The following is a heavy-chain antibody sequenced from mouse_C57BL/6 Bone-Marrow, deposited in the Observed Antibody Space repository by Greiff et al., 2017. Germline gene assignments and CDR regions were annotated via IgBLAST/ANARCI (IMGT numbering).Heavy chain of an antibody. CDR3: ARSETSPFAY. CDR1: GYTFTSYW. V-gene: IGHV1-64*01. J-gene: IGHJ3*01. Sequence: QVQLQQSGAELVKPGASVKLSCKASGYTFTSYWMHWVKQRPGQGLEWIGMIHPNSGSTNYNEKFKSKATLTVDKSSSTAYMQLSSLTSEDSAVYYCARSETSPFAYWGQGTLVTVSA. CDR2: IHPNSGST.